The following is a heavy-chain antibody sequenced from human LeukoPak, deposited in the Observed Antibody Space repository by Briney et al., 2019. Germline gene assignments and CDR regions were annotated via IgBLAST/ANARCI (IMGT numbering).Heavy chain of an antibody. CDR1: GDSVSSNSAA. V-gene: IGHV6-1*01. Sequence: SQTLSLTCAISGDSVSSNSAAWNWIRQSPSRGLEWLGRTYYRSKWYNDYAVSVKSGITINPDTSKNQFSLQLNSVTPEDTAVYYCARGVRGGAGTGYYYYYYYMDVWGKGTTVTVSS. CDR3: ARGVRGGAGTGYYYYYYYMDV. J-gene: IGHJ6*03. D-gene: IGHD1-7*01. CDR2: TYYRSKWYN.